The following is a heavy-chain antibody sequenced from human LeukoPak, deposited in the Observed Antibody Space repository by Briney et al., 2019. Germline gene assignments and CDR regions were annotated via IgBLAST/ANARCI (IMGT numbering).Heavy chain of an antibody. CDR3: ARQGVDFWSGYAATYHFDY. V-gene: IGHV4-38-2*01. CDR2: IYHSGST. CDR1: GYSISSGYY. Sequence: SETLSLTCAVSGYSISSGYYWGWIRQPPGNGLEWIGSIYHSGSTYYNPSLKNRVTISVDTSKNQFSLNLSSVTAVDTAVYYCARQGVDFWSGYAATYHFDYWGQGTLVTVSS. J-gene: IGHJ4*02. D-gene: IGHD3-3*01.